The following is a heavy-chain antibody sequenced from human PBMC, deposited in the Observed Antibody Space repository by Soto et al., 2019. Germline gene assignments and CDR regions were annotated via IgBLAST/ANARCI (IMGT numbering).Heavy chain of an antibody. Sequence: EVQLLESGGTLVQPGGSLRLSCVASGFTFSSYGMSWVRQAPGKGLEWVSTISGGAENTHYADAVKGRFTIARDNSKNTQWLQMNGLRAEYTALYYCARGVGGAAFFDTWGQGTLVTVSS. CDR2: ISGGAENT. D-gene: IGHD2-15*01. CDR3: ARGVGGAAFFDT. CDR1: GFTFSSYG. V-gene: IGHV3-23*01. J-gene: IGHJ4*02.